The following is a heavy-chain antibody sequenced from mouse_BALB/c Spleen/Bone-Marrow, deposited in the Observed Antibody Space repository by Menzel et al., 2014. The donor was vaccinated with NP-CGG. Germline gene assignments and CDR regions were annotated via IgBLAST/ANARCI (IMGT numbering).Heavy chain of an antibody. J-gene: IGHJ3*01. Sequence: VRLQQPGPELVKPGASVKMSCKASGYTFTTYVMHWVKQKPGQVLEWIGYINPYNDDSKYNEKFKGKATLTSDKSSSTAYMELSSLTSEDSAVYYCARDYYGSTSFAYWGQGTLVTVSA. CDR2: INPYNDDS. V-gene: IGHV1-14*01. CDR1: GYTFTTYV. D-gene: IGHD1-1*01. CDR3: ARDYYGSTSFAY.